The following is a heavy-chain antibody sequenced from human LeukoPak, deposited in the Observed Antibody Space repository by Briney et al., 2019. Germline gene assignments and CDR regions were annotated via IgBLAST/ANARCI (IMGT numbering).Heavy chain of an antibody. J-gene: IGHJ4*02. CDR3: ARNGATYGLDY. V-gene: IGHV1-18*01. Sequence: VASVKVSCKASGGTFSSYAISWVRPVPGQGLEWMGWISAYNGNTNYAQKLQGRVTMTTDTSTSTAYMELRSLRSDDTAVYYCARNGATYGLDYWGQGTLVTVSS. D-gene: IGHD1-26*01. CDR1: GGTFSSYA. CDR2: ISAYNGNT.